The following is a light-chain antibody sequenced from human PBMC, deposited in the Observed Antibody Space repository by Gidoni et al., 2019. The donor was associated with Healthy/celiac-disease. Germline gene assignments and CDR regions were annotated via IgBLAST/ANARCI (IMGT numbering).Light chain of an antibody. J-gene: IGKJ1*01. V-gene: IGKV1-5*01. CDR3: QQYNSYPWT. CDR2: DAS. Sequence: DIQMTQSPSTLSASVGDRVTITCRASQSISSWLAWYQQKPGKASKLLIYDASSLESGVPSRFSGSGSGTEFTLNSSSRQPDEFATYYRQQYNSYPWTFGQGTKVEIK. CDR1: QSISSW.